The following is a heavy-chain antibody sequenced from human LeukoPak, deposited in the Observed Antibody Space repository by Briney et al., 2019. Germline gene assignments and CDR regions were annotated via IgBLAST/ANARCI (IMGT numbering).Heavy chain of an antibody. CDR1: GFTFSSYG. V-gene: IGHV3-30*03. D-gene: IGHD2-8*01. CDR3: ATNGPGKSRYFDY. Sequence: GGSLRLSCAASGFTFSSYGMHWVRQAPGKGLEWVAVISYDGSNKYYADSVKGRFTISRGNSKNTLYLQMNSLRAEDTAVYYCATNGPGKSRYFDYWGQGTLVTVSS. J-gene: IGHJ4*02. CDR2: ISYDGSNK.